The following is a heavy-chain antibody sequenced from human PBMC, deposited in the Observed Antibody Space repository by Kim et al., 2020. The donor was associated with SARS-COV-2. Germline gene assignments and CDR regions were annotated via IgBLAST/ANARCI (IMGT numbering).Heavy chain of an antibody. D-gene: IGHD3-3*01. J-gene: IGHJ4*02. CDR3: ASLTYYDFWSGLDY. V-gene: IGHV4-4*02. Sequence: NPSLKSRVTISVDKSKNQFSLKLSSVTAADTAVYYCASLTYYDFWSGLDYWGQGTLVTVSS.